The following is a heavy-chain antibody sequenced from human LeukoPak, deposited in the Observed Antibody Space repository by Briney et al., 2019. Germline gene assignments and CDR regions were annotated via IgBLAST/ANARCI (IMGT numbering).Heavy chain of an antibody. Sequence: PGGSLRLSCAASGFTFSDYYMSWIRQAPGKGLEWVSYISSSNSYTNYADSVKGRFTISRDNAKNSLYLQMNSPRAEDTAVYYCVRTGPGELGYWGQGTLVTVSS. CDR2: ISSSNSYT. CDR1: GFTFSDYY. V-gene: IGHV3-11*06. J-gene: IGHJ4*02. CDR3: VRTGPGELGY. D-gene: IGHD6-13*01.